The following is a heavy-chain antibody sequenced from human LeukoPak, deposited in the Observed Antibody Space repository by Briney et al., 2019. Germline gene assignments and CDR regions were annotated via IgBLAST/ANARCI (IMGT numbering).Heavy chain of an antibody. D-gene: IGHD1-26*01. J-gene: IGHJ6*02. CDR1: GFTFSSYA. V-gene: IGHV3-23*01. CDR2: ISGSGGST. CDR3: AKEEVGFTYYYYGMDV. Sequence: GGSLRLSCAASGFTFSSYAMSWVRQAPGKGLEWVSAISGSGGSTYYAVSVKGRFTISRDNSKNTLYLQMNSLRAEDTAVYYCAKEEVGFTYYYYGMDVWGQGTTVTVSS.